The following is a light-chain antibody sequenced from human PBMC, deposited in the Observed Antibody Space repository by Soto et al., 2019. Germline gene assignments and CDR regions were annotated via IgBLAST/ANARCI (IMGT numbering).Light chain of an antibody. Sequence: QSALTQPASVSGSPGQSITISCTGTSSDVGGYNYVSWYQQHPGKAPKLMVYEVSNRPSGVSNRFSGSKSGNTASLTISGLQAEDEADYYCSSYRSNSPVFGGGTKLTVL. CDR1: SSDVGGYNY. V-gene: IGLV2-14*01. CDR2: EVS. J-gene: IGLJ2*01. CDR3: SSYRSNSPV.